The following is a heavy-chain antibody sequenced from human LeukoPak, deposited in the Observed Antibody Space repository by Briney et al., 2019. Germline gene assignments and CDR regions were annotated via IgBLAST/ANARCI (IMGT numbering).Heavy chain of an antibody. V-gene: IGHV5-51*01. CDR1: GYSFTSYW. CDR3: ASLIGASSGYFPPAFDY. CDR2: IYPGDSDT. J-gene: IGHJ4*02. Sequence: GESLKISCKGSGYSFTSYWIGWVRRMPGKGLEWMGIIYPGDSDTRYSPSFQGQVTISADKSISTAYLQWSSLKASDTAMYYCASLIGASSGYFPPAFDYWGQGTLVTVSS. D-gene: IGHD3-22*01.